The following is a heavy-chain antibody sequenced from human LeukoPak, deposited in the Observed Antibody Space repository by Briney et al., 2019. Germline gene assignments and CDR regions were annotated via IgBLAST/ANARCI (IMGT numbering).Heavy chain of an antibody. CDR3: ARSSRLTFDY. Sequence: GGSLRLSCAACGFTFDDYTMHWVRQAPGKGLEWVSLISWDGGSTYYADSVKGRFTISRDNAKNSLYLQMNSLRAEDTAVYYCARSSRLTFDYWGQGTLVTVSS. CDR2: ISWDGGST. D-gene: IGHD6-6*01. J-gene: IGHJ4*02. CDR1: GFTFDDYT. V-gene: IGHV3-43*01.